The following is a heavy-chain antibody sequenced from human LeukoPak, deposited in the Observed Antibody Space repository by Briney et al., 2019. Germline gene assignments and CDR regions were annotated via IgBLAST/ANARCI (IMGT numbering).Heavy chain of an antibody. CDR1: GFIFSNYW. Sequence: GGSLRLSCAASGFIFSNYWMSWVRQAPGKGLEWVANINEGGSDQYYADSVEGRFTISRDNAKNSLYLQMNSLRAEDTAFYYCARNPDAGTTDYWGQGTLVTVSS. D-gene: IGHD1-1*01. J-gene: IGHJ4*02. V-gene: IGHV3-7*01. CDR3: ARNPDAGTTDY. CDR2: INEGGSDQ.